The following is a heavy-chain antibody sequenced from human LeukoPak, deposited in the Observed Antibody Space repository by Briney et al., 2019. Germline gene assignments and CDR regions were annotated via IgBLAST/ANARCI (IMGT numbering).Heavy chain of an antibody. Sequence: GGSLRLSCAASGFTFSSYSMNWVRQAPGKGLEWVSSISSSSSYIYYADSVKGRFTISRDNAKNSLYLQMNSLRAEDTAVYYCARMWPREGYSDYWGQGTLVTVSS. CDR1: GFTFSSYS. CDR3: ARMWPREGYSDY. V-gene: IGHV3-21*01. J-gene: IGHJ4*02. CDR2: ISSSSSYI. D-gene: IGHD2-21*01.